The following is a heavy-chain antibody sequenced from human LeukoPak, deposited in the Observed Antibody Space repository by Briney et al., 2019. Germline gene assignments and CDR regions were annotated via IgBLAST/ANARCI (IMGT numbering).Heavy chain of an antibody. CDR3: ARESLAKYDILTIFDY. CDR2: INDSGST. J-gene: IGHJ4*02. D-gene: IGHD3-9*01. CDR1: GGSFSGYY. Sequence: SETLSLTCAVYGGSFSGYYWSWIRQPPEKGLEWIGEINDSGSTNYNTSLKSRVTISVDTSKNQFSLKLSSVTAADTAVYYCARESLAKYDILTIFDYWGQGTLVTVSS. V-gene: IGHV4-34*01.